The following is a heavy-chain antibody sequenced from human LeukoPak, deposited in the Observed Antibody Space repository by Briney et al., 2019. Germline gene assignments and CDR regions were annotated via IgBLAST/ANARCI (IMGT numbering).Heavy chain of an antibody. CDR2: INAGNGNT. CDR1: GYTFTSYA. J-gene: IGHJ4*02. V-gene: IGHV1-3*03. Sequence: ASVKVSCKASGYTFTSYAMHWVRQAPGQRLEWMGWINAGNGNTKYSQEFQGRVTITRDTSARTAYMELSSLRSEDMAVYYCARAPKGYSSGWPGLDYWGQGTLVTVSS. CDR3: ARAPKGYSSGWPGLDY. D-gene: IGHD6-19*01.